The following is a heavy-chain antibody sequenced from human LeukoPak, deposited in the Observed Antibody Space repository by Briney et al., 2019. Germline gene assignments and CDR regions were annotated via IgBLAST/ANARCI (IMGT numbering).Heavy chain of an antibody. CDR2: ISGSGSNT. CDR3: AKTYGSGTYPYYFDY. D-gene: IGHD3-10*01. Sequence: GGSLRLSCAGSGFTFSNYWLSWVRQAPGQGLEWVSGISGSGSNTYYADSVKGRFTISRDNSKNTLYLQMSSLRAEDTAVYYCAKTYGSGTYPYYFDYWGLGTLVTVSS. CDR1: GFTFSNYW. V-gene: IGHV3-23*01. J-gene: IGHJ4*02.